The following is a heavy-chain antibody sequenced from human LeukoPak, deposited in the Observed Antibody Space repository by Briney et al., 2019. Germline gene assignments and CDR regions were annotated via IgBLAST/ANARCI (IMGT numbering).Heavy chain of an antibody. D-gene: IGHD1-26*01. Sequence: PGRSLRLSCAASGFTFDDYAMHWVRQAPGKGLEWVSGISWNSGSIGYADSVKGRFTISRDNSKNMLYLQMNSLRVEDTALYHCAARSGSSPYYFDYWGQGTLVTVSS. CDR1: GFTFDDYA. CDR2: ISWNSGSI. J-gene: IGHJ4*02. CDR3: AARSGSSPYYFDY. V-gene: IGHV3-9*01.